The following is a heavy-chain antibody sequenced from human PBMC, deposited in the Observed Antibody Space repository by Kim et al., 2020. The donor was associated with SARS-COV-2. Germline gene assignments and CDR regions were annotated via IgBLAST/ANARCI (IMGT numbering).Heavy chain of an antibody. V-gene: IGHV5-51*01. CDR1: GYSFTSYW. CDR3: ARQGRAYCGGDCYSNRYWYVDL. J-gene: IGHJ2*01. Sequence: GESLKISCKGSGYSFTSYWIGWVRQMPGKGLEWMGIIYPGDSDTRYSPSFQGQVTISADKSISTAYLQWSSLKASDTAMYYCARQGRAYCGGDCYSNRYWYVDLWGRGALVTVSS. D-gene: IGHD2-21*02. CDR2: IYPGDSDT.